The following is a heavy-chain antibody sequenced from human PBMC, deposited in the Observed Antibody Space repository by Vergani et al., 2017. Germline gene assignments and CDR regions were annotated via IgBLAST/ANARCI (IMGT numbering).Heavy chain of an antibody. J-gene: IGHJ1*01. CDR1: GFTFSSYA. CDR2: ISYDGSNK. D-gene: IGHD3-22*01. CDR3: ASHYDSSGYFQH. V-gene: IGHV3-30*01. Sequence: QVQLVESGGGLVKPGGSLRLSCAASGFTFSSYAMHWVRQAPGKGLEWVAVISYDGSNKYYADSVKGRFTISRDNSKNTLYLQMNSLRAEDTAVYYCASHYDSSGYFQHWGQGTLVTVSS.